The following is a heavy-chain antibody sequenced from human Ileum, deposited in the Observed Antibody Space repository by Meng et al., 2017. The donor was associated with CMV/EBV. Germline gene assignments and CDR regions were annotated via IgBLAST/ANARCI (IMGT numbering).Heavy chain of an antibody. CDR1: GNIFTGYY. Sequence: QLVQSGTELNKPGAPVKVSCKAAGNIFTGYYMHWVRQAPGQGLEWVGCINLNSGVIDFAQKFQGRITLTRDTSITTAYMELTRLIYDDTAVYYCARENWVYDYWGQGTLVTVSS. CDR3: ARENWVYDY. J-gene: IGHJ4*02. D-gene: IGHD7-27*01. CDR2: INLNSGVI. V-gene: IGHV1-2*02.